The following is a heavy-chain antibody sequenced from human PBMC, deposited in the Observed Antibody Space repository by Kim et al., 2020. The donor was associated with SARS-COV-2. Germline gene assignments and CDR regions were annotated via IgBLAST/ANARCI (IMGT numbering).Heavy chain of an antibody. CDR2: IIPIFGTA. Sequence: SVKVSCKASGGTFSSYAISWVRQAPGQGLEWMGGIIPIFGTANYAQKFQGRVTITADESTSTAYMELSSLRSEDTAVYYCARDFSYYDSSGQGWFDPWGQGTLVTVSS. CDR1: GGTFSSYA. V-gene: IGHV1-69*13. J-gene: IGHJ5*02. CDR3: ARDFSYYDSSGQGWFDP. D-gene: IGHD3-22*01.